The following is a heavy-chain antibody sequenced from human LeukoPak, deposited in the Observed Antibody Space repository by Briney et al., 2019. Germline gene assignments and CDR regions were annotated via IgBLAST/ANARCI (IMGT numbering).Heavy chain of an antibody. V-gene: IGHV4-38-2*01. J-gene: IGHJ4*02. CDR1: GYSLSSGYY. D-gene: IGHD3-10*01. Sequence: SETLSLTCAVSGYSLSSGYYWGWIRQPPGKGLEWIGSIYHSGSTYYNPSLKSRVTISVDTSKNQFSLKLSSVTAADTAVYYCASSITMVRGVIDYWGQGTLVTVSS. CDR2: IYHSGST. CDR3: ASSITMVRGVIDY.